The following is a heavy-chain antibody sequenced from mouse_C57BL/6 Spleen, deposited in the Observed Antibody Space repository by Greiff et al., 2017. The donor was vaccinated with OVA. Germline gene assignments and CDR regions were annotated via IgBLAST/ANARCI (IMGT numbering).Heavy chain of an antibody. Sequence: QVQLQQPGAELVRPGSSVKLSCKASGYTFTSYWMGWVKQRPGQGLEWIGNIYPSDSETHYNQKFKDKATLTVDKSSSTAYMQLSSLTSEDSAVYYCASGSSYAMDYWGQGTSVTVSS. CDR3: ASGSSYAMDY. CDR1: GYTFTSYW. CDR2: IYPSDSET. D-gene: IGHD1-1*01. V-gene: IGHV1-61*01. J-gene: IGHJ4*01.